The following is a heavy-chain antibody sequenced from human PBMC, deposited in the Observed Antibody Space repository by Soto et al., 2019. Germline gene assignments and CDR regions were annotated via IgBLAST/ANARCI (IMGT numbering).Heavy chain of an antibody. CDR3: ARVKGQWLVTYAFDI. CDR1: GYTFTSYY. Sequence: ASVKGSCKASGYTFTSYYMHWVRQAPGQGLEWMGIINPSGGSTSYAQKFQGRVTMTRDTSTSTVYMELSSLRSEDTAVYYCARVKGQWLVTYAFDIWGQGTMVTVSS. CDR2: INPSGGST. D-gene: IGHD6-19*01. J-gene: IGHJ3*02. V-gene: IGHV1-46*01.